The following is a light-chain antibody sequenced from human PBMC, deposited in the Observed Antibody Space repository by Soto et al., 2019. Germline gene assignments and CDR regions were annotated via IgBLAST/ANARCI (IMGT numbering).Light chain of an antibody. CDR1: SSNIGAGYD. Sequence: QSVLTQPPSVSGAPGQRVTISCTGSSSNIGAGYDVHWYQQLPGTAPKLLIYGNSNRPSGVPDRFSGSKSGTSASLAITGLQAEDEAEYYCQSYDSSRSGFYVFGTGTKVTVL. CDR2: GNS. J-gene: IGLJ1*01. V-gene: IGLV1-40*01. CDR3: QSYDSSRSGFYV.